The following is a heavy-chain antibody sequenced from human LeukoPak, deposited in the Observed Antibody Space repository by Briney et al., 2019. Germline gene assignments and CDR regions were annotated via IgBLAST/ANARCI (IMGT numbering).Heavy chain of an antibody. Sequence: GGSLRLSCAASGFTFSKYAMHWVRQAPGKGPEWVAVISYNGSNKYYADSVKGRFTISRDNSKNTLYLQVNSLRPEDTAVYYCVGGYTSSDYWGQGTLVTVSS. CDR1: GFTFSKYA. J-gene: IGHJ4*02. D-gene: IGHD5-12*01. V-gene: IGHV3-30*04. CDR3: VGGYTSSDY. CDR2: ISYNGSNK.